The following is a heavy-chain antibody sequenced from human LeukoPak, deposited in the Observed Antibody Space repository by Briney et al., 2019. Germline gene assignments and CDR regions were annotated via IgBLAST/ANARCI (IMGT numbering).Heavy chain of an antibody. D-gene: IGHD6-6*01. V-gene: IGHV4-59*08. CDR3: ARHARRSCYYYYYMDD. CDR2: IYYSGST. Sequence: SETLSLTCTFSGGSISSYYWSWLRQPPGKGLEWIGYIYYSGSTNYNPSLKSRVTISVDTSKNQFSLKLSSVTAADTAVYYCARHARRSCYYYYYMDDWGKGTTVTVSS. J-gene: IGHJ6*03. CDR1: GGSISSYY.